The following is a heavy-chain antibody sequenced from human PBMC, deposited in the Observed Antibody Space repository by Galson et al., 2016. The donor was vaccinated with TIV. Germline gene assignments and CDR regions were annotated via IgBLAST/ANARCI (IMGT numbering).Heavy chain of an antibody. Sequence: QSGAEVKKPGESLKISCKGSGYSFTSYWTGWVRQMPGKGLEWMGIIYPGDLDIRYSPSFEVQVTISADKSISTAYLQWSSLKASDTAIYYCARQERGYSDGYWFDPWGQGTLVTVSS. D-gene: IGHD5-18*01. CDR2: IYPGDLDI. J-gene: IGHJ5*02. CDR1: GYSFTSYW. V-gene: IGHV5-51*01. CDR3: ARQERGYSDGYWFDP.